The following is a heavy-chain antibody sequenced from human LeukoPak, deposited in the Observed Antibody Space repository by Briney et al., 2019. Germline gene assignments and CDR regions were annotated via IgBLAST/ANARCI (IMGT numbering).Heavy chain of an antibody. D-gene: IGHD6-6*01. CDR3: ATHTSSSIY. V-gene: IGHV3-48*03. CDR2: MSTSGGTI. J-gene: IGHJ4*02. Sequence: GGSPRLSCAASGFSFSSYEMNWVRQAPGKGLEWISYMSTSGGTIYYADSVKGRFTISRDNAKNYSYLQMNSLGAEDTAVYYCATHTSSSIYWGQGTLVTVSS. CDR1: GFSFSSYE.